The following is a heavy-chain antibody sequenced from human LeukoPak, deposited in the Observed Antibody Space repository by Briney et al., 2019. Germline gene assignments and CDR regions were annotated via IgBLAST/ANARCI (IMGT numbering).Heavy chain of an antibody. V-gene: IGHV3-21*01. CDR2: ISSSSSYI. CDR3: ARGTAAAGTSFDY. Sequence: SGGSLRLSCAASGFTFSSYSMNWVRQAPGKGLEWVSSISSSSSYIYYADSVKGRFTISRDNAKNSLYLQMNSLRAEDTAVYYCARGTAAAGTSFDYWGQGTLVTVSS. J-gene: IGHJ4*02. D-gene: IGHD6-13*01. CDR1: GFTFSSYS.